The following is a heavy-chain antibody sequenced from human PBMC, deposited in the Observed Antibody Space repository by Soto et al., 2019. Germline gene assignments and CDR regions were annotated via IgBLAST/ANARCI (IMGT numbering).Heavy chain of an antibody. CDR3: ARDAIAAEYYYYGMDV. Sequence: SETLSLICTVSGGSISSYYWSWIRQPAGKGLEWIGRIYTSGSTNYNPSLKSRVTMSVDTSKNQFSLKLSSVTAADTAVYYCARDAIAAEYYYYGMDVWGQGTTVTSP. D-gene: IGHD6-13*01. CDR1: GGSISSYY. J-gene: IGHJ6*02. CDR2: IYTSGST. V-gene: IGHV4-4*07.